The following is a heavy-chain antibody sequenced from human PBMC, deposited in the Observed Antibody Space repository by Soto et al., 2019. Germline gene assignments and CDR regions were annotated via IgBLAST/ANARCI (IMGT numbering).Heavy chain of an antibody. CDR3: ARDFAYFDS. Sequence: ASETLSLTCSVSGGSSKSGSYSWSWIRQPPGKGLEWIGYVYHTGRTSYNPSLKSRVSISMDTSKNQFSLNLDSVTAADTAVYFCARDFAYFDSWGQGTLVTVSS. J-gene: IGHJ4*02. CDR1: GGSSKSGSYS. V-gene: IGHV4-61*01. D-gene: IGHD3-3*01. CDR2: VYHTGRT.